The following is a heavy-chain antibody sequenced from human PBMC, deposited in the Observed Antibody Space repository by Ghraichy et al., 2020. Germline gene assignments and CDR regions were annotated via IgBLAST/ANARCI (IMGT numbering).Heavy chain of an antibody. CDR1: RGSISKNY. CDR2: IYYSGIT. CDR3: ARGRGPCDY. Sequence: SQTLSLTCTVARGSISKNYWSWMRQSPEKGLEWIGYIYYSGITNYNPSLKSRVTISLYMSKNQFSLNLNSVTAADTAVYYCARGRGPCDYWGQGTLVTVSS. V-gene: IGHV4-59*01. D-gene: IGHD3-10*01. J-gene: IGHJ4*02.